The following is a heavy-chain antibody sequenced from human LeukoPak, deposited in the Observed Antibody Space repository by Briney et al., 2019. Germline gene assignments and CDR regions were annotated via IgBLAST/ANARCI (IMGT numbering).Heavy chain of an antibody. CDR1: GGSISSYY. D-gene: IGHD3-10*01. Sequence: SETLSLTCTVSGGSISSYYWSWIRQPAGKGLEWIGRIYTSGSTNYNPSRKSRVTMSVDTSKNQFSLKLSSVTAADTAVYYCARDLGITMVRGVIRGGPNWFDPWGQGTLVTVSS. CDR3: ARDLGITMVRGVIRGGPNWFDP. CDR2: IYTSGST. V-gene: IGHV4-4*07. J-gene: IGHJ5*02.